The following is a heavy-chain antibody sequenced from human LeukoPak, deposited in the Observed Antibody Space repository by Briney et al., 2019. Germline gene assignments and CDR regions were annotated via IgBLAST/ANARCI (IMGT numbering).Heavy chain of an antibody. CDR3: ARSLIDYGGSYDAFDI. V-gene: IGHV1-69*13. CDR2: IIPIFGRT. D-gene: IGHD4-23*01. Sequence: SVKVSCKASGGTFSSYAISWVRQAPGQGLEWMGGIIPIFGRTNYAQKFQGRVTITADQSTSTAYVELTSLRSEDTAVYYCARSLIDYGGSYDAFDIWGQGTMVTISS. J-gene: IGHJ3*02. CDR1: GGTFSSYA.